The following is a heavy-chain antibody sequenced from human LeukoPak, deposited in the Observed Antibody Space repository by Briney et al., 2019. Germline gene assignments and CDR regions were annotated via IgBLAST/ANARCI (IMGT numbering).Heavy chain of an antibody. D-gene: IGHD3-10*01. Sequence: PSETLSLTCAVSGSSISSGGYSWSWIRQPPGKGLEWIGYIYHSGSTYYNPSLKSRVTISVDRSKNQFSLKLSSVTAADTAVYYCARDGEFYGMDVWGQGTTVTVSS. CDR1: GSSISSGGYS. CDR3: ARDGEFYGMDV. V-gene: IGHV4-30-2*01. J-gene: IGHJ6*02. CDR2: IYHSGST.